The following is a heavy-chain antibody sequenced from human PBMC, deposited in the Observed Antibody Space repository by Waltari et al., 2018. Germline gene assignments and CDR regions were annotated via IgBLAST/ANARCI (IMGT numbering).Heavy chain of an antibody. Sequence: QVQLQQWGAGLLKPSETLSLTCAVYGGSFSGYYWSWIRQPPGKGLEWIGEINHSGSTNNNPSLMGRVTISVYTSKNQFSLKLRSVTAADTAVYYCARGPPDYGGNPIGPEDYWGQGTLVTVSS. CDR1: GGSFSGYY. V-gene: IGHV4-34*01. CDR2: INHSGST. CDR3: ARGPPDYGGNPIGPEDY. J-gene: IGHJ4*02. D-gene: IGHD4-17*01.